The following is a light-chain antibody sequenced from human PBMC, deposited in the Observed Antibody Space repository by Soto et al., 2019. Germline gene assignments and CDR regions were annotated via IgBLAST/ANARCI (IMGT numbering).Light chain of an antibody. CDR3: CSYAGSYTFLV. V-gene: IGLV2-8*01. J-gene: IGLJ2*01. CDR1: SSDIGGYTY. Sequence: QSALTQPPSASGSPGQSVTISCTGTSSDIGGYTYVSWYQQHPGKAPKLMLYEVNKRPSGVPDRFSGSKSGNTASLSVSGLQAEDEADYYCCSYAGSYTFLVFGGGTKLTVL. CDR2: EVN.